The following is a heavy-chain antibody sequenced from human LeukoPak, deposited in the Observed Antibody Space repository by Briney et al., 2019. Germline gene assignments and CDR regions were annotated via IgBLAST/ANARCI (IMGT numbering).Heavy chain of an antibody. D-gene: IGHD3-10*01. V-gene: IGHV3-66*01. CDR2: IYSGGST. Sequence: GGSLRLSCAASGFTVSSNYMSWVRQAPGKGLEWVSVIYSGGSTYYADSVKGRFTISRDNSKNTLYLQMNGLRAEDTAVYYCARELWFGELPGGLDYWGQGTLVTVSS. CDR1: GFTVSSNY. J-gene: IGHJ4*02. CDR3: ARELWFGELPGGLDY.